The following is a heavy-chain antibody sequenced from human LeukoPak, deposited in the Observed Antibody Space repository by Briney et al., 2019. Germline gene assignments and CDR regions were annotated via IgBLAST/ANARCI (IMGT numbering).Heavy chain of an antibody. CDR2: ISAYNGNT. Sequence: ASVKVSCKASGGTFSSYAISWVRQAPGQGLEWMGWISAYNGNTNYAQNLQGRVTMTTDTSTSTAYMELRSLRSDDTAVYYCARGHFDILTAHYLNFESWFDPWGQGTLVTVSS. V-gene: IGHV1-18*01. D-gene: IGHD3-9*01. CDR1: GGTFSSYA. CDR3: ARGHFDILTAHYLNFESWFDP. J-gene: IGHJ5*02.